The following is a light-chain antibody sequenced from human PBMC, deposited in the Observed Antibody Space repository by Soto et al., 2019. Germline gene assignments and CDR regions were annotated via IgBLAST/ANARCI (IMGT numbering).Light chain of an antibody. CDR2: DAS. V-gene: IGKV3-11*01. J-gene: IGKJ4*01. CDR3: QQRSNWPLT. CDR1: QSINNY. Sequence: EIVLTQSPATLSLSPGERATLSCRASQSINNYLAWYQQKPGQAPRLLIYDASNGATGIPARFSGSGSGTDFTLTISSLEPEDFAVYYCQQRSNWPLTFGGGTKVEIK.